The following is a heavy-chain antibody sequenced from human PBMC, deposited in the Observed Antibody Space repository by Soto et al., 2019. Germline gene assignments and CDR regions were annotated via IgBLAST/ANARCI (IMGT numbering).Heavy chain of an antibody. J-gene: IGHJ4*02. CDR3: ANLNGENSASKFDY. Sequence: GGSLRLSCAASGFTFSSYEMNWVRQAQGKGLEWVSYISSSGSTIYYADSVKGRFTISRHNAKNSLYLQMNSLRAEDTAVYYCANLNGENSASKFDYWGQGTLVTVSS. CDR2: ISSSGSTI. CDR1: GFTFSSYE. V-gene: IGHV3-48*03. D-gene: IGHD4-17*01.